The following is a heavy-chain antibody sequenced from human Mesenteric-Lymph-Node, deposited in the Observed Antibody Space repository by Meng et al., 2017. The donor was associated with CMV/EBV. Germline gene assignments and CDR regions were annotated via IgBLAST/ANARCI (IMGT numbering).Heavy chain of an antibody. CDR3: ARVPGLGMNYFFGMDV. J-gene: IGHJ6*02. CDR1: GFTFSDYY. CDR2: ISSSSTI. V-gene: IGHV3-69-1*01. D-gene: IGHD3/OR15-3a*01. Sequence: GESLKISCAASGFTFSDYYMNWVRQAPGKGLEWVSSISSSSTIYYADSVKGRFTISRDNAKNSLYLQMNSLRAEDTAVYYCARVPGLGMNYFFGMDVWGQGTTVTVSS.